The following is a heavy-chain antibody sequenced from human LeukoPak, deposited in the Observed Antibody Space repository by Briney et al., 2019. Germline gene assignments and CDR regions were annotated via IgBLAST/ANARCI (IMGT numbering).Heavy chain of an antibody. V-gene: IGHV1-69*01. CDR3: ARDYTPYDILTGYYEGSLWY. J-gene: IGHJ4*02. D-gene: IGHD3-9*01. Sequence: GSPVKVSCKASVGTFSSYAISWVRQAPGQGLEWMGGIIHIFGTANYAQKFQGRVTITADESTSTAYMELRSLRSEDTAVYYCARDYTPYDILTGYYEGSLWYWGQGTLVTGSS. CDR1: VGTFSSYA. CDR2: IIHIFGTA.